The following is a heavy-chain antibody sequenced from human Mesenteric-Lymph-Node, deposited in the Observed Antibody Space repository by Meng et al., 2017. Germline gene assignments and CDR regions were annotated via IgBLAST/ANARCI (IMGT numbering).Heavy chain of an antibody. CDR3: AKVLPALDFWSGSEFGY. CDR1: GGSFSGYY. V-gene: IGHV4-38-2*01. J-gene: IGHJ4*02. CDR2: IYHSGST. Sequence: SETLSLTCAVYGGSFSGYYWGWIRQPPGKGLEWIGSIYHSGSTYYNPSLKSRVTISVDTSKNQFSLKLSSVTAADTAVYYCAKVLPALDFWSGSEFGYWGQGTLVTVSS. D-gene: IGHD3-3*01.